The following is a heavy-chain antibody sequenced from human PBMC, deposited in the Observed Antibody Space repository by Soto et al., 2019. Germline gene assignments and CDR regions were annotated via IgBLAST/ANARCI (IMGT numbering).Heavy chain of an antibody. J-gene: IGHJ6*02. CDR2: ISSSSSTI. CDR1: GFTFSSYS. Sequence: EVQLVESGGGLVQPGGSLRLSCAASGFTFSSYSMNWVRQAPGKGLEWVSYISSSSSTIYYADSVKGRFTISRDNAKNSLYLQMNSLRAADTAVYYCAGLGYYYGSGSWGQGTTVTVSS. CDR3: AGLGYYYGSGS. D-gene: IGHD3-10*01. V-gene: IGHV3-48*01.